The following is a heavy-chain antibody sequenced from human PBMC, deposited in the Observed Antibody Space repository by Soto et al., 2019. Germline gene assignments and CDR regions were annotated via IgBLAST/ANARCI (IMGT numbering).Heavy chain of an antibody. J-gene: IGHJ6*02. V-gene: IGHV4-30-4*08. CDR1: GGSINSGDYY. CDR3: ARVINLYSGSSYYYYGTDV. CDR2: IYYSGTT. D-gene: IGHD6-6*01. Sequence: SETLSLTCTVSGGSINSGDYYWSWIRQPPGKGLEWIGYIYYSGTTYYSPSLKRRVTISVDTSENLFSLKLNSVTAADTAVYYCARVINLYSGSSYYYYGTDVWGQGTTVTVSS.